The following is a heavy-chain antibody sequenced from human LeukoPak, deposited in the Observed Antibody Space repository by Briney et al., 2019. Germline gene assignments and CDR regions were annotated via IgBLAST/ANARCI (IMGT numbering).Heavy chain of an antibody. CDR3: ARVGVLLWFGETKGAFDI. D-gene: IGHD3-10*01. CDR1: GGSISSYY. CDR2: IYTSGST. J-gene: IGHJ3*02. Sequence: PSETLSLTCTVSGGSISSYYWSWIRQPAGKGLEWIGRIYTSGSTNYNPSLKSRVTISVDTSKNQFSLKLSSVTAADTAVYYCARVGVLLWFGETKGAFDIWGQGTMVTVSS. V-gene: IGHV4-4*07.